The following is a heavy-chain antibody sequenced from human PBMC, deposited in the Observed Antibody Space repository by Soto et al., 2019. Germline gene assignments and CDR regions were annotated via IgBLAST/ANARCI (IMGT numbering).Heavy chain of an antibody. V-gene: IGHV3-11*06. Sequence: QVQLVESGGGLVKPGGSLRLSCAASGFTFSDYYMSWIRQAPGKGLEWVSYISSSSSYTNYADSVKGRFTISRDNAKNSLYLQMNSLRAEDTAVYYCAREVMITFGGVIVIPGGAVDIWGQGTMVTVSS. CDR3: AREVMITFGGVIVIPGGAVDI. D-gene: IGHD3-16*02. CDR2: ISSSSSYT. J-gene: IGHJ3*02. CDR1: GFTFSDYY.